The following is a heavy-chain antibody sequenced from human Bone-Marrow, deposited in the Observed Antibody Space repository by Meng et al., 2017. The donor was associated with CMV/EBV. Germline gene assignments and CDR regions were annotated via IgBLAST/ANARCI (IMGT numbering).Heavy chain of an antibody. D-gene: IGHD3-10*01. CDR2: ISSSSSYI. J-gene: IGHJ4*02. Sequence: GGSLRLSCAASGFTFSDHYMGWIRQAPGKGLEWVSSISSSSSYIYYADSVKGRFTISRDNAKNSLYLQMNSLRAEDTAVYYCAKDGRRNYYGSGAGGDYWGQGKLVTVYS. CDR1: GFTFSDHY. V-gene: IGHV3-11*05. CDR3: AKDGRRNYYGSGAGGDY.